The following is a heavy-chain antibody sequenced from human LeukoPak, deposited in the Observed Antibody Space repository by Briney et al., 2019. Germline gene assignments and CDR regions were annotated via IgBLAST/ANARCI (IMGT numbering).Heavy chain of an antibody. V-gene: IGHV3-74*01. CDR1: RFTFSTYW. CDR2: INSDGSST. J-gene: IGHJ6*03. CDR3: AKRSSYYYYYMDV. Sequence: GGSLRLSCAASRFTFSTYWMHWVRQAPGKGLVWVSRINSDGSSTGYADSVKGRFTISRDNAKNTLYLQMNSLRAEDTAVYYCAKRSSYYYYYMDVWGKGTTVTVSS.